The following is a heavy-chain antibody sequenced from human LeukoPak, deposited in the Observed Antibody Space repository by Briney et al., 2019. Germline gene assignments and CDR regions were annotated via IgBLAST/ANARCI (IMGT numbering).Heavy chain of an antibody. D-gene: IGHD6-13*01. CDR2: INPSGGST. J-gene: IGHJ6*03. Sequence: ASVKVSCKASGYTFTSYYMHWVRQAPGQGLEWMGIINPSGGSTSYAQKFQGRVTMTRDMSTSTVYMELSSLRSEDTAVYYCARERADSSSWYVTDLNMDVWGKGTTVTVSS. CDR3: ARERADSSSWYVTDLNMDV. CDR1: GYTFTSYY. V-gene: IGHV1-46*01.